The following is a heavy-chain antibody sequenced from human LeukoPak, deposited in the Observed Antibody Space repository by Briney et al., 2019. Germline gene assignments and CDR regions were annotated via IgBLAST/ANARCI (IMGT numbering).Heavy chain of an antibody. CDR3: ATFIAVAGKGSPDY. V-gene: IGHV4-59*01. Sequence: SETLSLTCTVSGGSISSYYWSWIRQPPGKGLEWIGYIYYSGSTNYNPSLKSRVTISVDTSKNQFSLKLSSVTAADTAVYYCATFIAVAGKGSPDYWGQGTLVTVSS. CDR1: GGSISSYY. D-gene: IGHD6-19*01. CDR2: IYYSGST. J-gene: IGHJ4*02.